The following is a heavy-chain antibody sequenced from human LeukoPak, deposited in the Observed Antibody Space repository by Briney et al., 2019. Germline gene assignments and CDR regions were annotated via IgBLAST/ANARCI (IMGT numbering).Heavy chain of an antibody. CDR1: GYTLSELC. Sequence: ASVKVSCKVSGYTLSELCMHSVRQAPGKGLEWMGGFDPEDGETIYAQKFQGRVTMTEDTSTDTAYMELSSLRTEDTAVYYCATRSSSSWYFWFDPWGQGTLVTVSS. CDR3: ATRSSSSWYFWFDP. CDR2: FDPEDGET. J-gene: IGHJ5*02. D-gene: IGHD6-13*01. V-gene: IGHV1-24*01.